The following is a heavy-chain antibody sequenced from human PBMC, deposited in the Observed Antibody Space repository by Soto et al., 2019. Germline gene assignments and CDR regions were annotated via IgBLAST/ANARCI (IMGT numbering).Heavy chain of an antibody. J-gene: IGHJ4*02. Sequence: SETLSLTCAVSGGSVSSGGYFWSWIRQPPGKGLEWIGHIYNSGSTYSNPSLWGRVTMSVDTSKNQFSLKLNSVTAADTAVYYCASGPDVDKVDYWGQGTLVTVS. CDR2: IYNSGST. V-gene: IGHV4-30-4*01. CDR3: ASGPDVDKVDY. CDR1: GGSVSSGGYF. D-gene: IGHD2-21*01.